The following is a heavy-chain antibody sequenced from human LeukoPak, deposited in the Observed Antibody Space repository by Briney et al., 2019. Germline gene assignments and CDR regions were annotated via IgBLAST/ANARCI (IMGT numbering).Heavy chain of an antibody. Sequence: GGSLRLSCAASGFTFSSYSMNWVRQAPGKGLEWVANIKQDGSEKYYVDSVKGRFTISRDNAKNSLYLQMNSLRAEDTAVYYCARDTDYAFDVWGQGTMVTVSS. CDR3: ARDTDYAFDV. J-gene: IGHJ3*01. CDR1: GFTFSSYS. CDR2: IKQDGSEK. V-gene: IGHV3-7*01.